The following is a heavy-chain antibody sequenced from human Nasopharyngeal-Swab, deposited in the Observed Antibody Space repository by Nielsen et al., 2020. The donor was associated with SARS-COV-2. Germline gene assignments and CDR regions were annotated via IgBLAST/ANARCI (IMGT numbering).Heavy chain of an antibody. V-gene: IGHV1-69*04. D-gene: IGHD2-15*01. Sequence: SVKVSCKASGGTFSSYAISWVRQAPGQGLEWMGRIIPILGIANYAQKFQGRVTITADKSTSTAYMALSSLRSEDTAVYYCAREYCSGGSCYGNYGMDVWGQGTTVTVSS. J-gene: IGHJ6*02. CDR3: AREYCSGGSCYGNYGMDV. CDR1: GGTFSSYA. CDR2: IIPILGIA.